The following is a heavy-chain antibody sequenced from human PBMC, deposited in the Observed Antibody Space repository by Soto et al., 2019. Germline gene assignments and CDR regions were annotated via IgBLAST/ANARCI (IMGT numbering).Heavy chain of an antibody. D-gene: IGHD1-26*01. V-gene: IGHV4-59*01. CDR2: FFYSGST. J-gene: IGHJ6*02. CDR3: ARALRVGATNYYYCYGMDV. Sequence: QVQLQESGPGLVKPSEPLSLTCTVSGGSITSYYWIWIRQPPGKGLEWLGSFFYSGSTNYNPSLKSRVTISVDTSNNQFSLKLSSVTAADTAVYYCARALRVGATNYYYCYGMDVWGQGTTVTVSS. CDR1: GGSITSYY.